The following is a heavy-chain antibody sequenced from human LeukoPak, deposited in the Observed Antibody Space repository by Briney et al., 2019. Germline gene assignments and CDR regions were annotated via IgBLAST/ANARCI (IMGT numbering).Heavy chain of an antibody. Sequence: GGSLRLSCAASGFTFSSYSMNWVRQAPGKGLEWVSSISSSSSYIYYADSVKGRFTISRDNSKNTLYLQMNSLRAEDTAVYYCAKDGWRYYGSGSYFDYWGQGTLVTVSS. J-gene: IGHJ4*02. D-gene: IGHD3-10*01. CDR2: ISSSSSYI. CDR1: GFTFSSYS. V-gene: IGHV3-21*01. CDR3: AKDGWRYYGSGSYFDY.